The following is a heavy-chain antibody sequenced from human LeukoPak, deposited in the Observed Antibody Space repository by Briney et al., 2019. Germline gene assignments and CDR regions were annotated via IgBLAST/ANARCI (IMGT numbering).Heavy chain of an antibody. J-gene: IGHJ5*02. CDR2: IFYSGNT. CDR3: ARRPKRSGSDGDTWLDP. CDR1: GDSISSYN. D-gene: IGHD3-3*01. V-gene: IGHV4-59*08. Sequence: SETLSLTCTVSGDSISSYNWNWIRQPPGKGLEWIGYIFYSGNTNYNPSLKSRVTISLDTSKNQFSLKLSSVTAADAAVYYCARRPKRSGSDGDTWLDPWGQGKLVTVSS.